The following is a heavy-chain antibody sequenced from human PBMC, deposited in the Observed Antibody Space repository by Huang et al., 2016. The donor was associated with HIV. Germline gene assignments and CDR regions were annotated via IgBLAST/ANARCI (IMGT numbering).Heavy chain of an antibody. J-gene: IGHJ6*03. CDR1: GGSISSSSYY. D-gene: IGHD4-17*01. CDR3: VSRTTVTTTSNYHYFYMDV. CDR2: IYYIGNG. Sequence: QLQLQESGPGLVKPSETLSLTCTVSGGSISSSSYYWGWIRQSPGKGLEWIGSIYYIGNGYYNPSLKSRGTMSVDRSSNQFSLKMHSVTAADTAVYYCVSRTTVTTTSNYHYFYMDVWGKGTTVIVSS. V-gene: IGHV4-39*01.